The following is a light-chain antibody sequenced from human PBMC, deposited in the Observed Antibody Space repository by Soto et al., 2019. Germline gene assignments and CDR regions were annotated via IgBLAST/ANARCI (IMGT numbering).Light chain of an antibody. CDR1: QSVTTY. CDR2: AAS. J-gene: IGKJ1*01. V-gene: IGKV1-39*01. CDR3: QQSYSTPRT. Sequence: PSSLSASVGDRVTITCRASQSVTTYLHWYQQKPGKAPKLLIYAASTLQSGVPSRFSGSGSGTAFTLTISSLQPEDFATYYCQQSYSTPRTFGQGTKVDIK.